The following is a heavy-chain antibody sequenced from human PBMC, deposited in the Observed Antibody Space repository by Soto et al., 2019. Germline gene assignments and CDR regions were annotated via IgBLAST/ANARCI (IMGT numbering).Heavy chain of an antibody. CDR2: ISYDGSNK. V-gene: IGHV3-30-3*01. CDR3: ARRLAERITIFGVVIPPLNYYGMDV. CDR1: GFTFSSYA. J-gene: IGHJ6*02. D-gene: IGHD3-3*01. Sequence: GGSLRLSCAASGFTFSSYAMHWVRQAPGKGLEWVAVISYDGSNKYYADSVKGRFTISRDNSKNTLYLQMNSLRAEDTAVYYCARRLAERITIFGVVIPPLNYYGMDVWGQGTTVNVSS.